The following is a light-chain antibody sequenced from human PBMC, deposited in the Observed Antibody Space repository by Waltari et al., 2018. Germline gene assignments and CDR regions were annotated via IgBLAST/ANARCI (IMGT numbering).Light chain of an antibody. J-gene: IGLJ2*01. CDR3: SAWDTSLSAVL. Sequence: QSVLTQPPSTSGAPGQRITISCPGTRSNIGAGYYVSWYQQFPGTAPKLLIYENINRPSGVSDRFSGSKSGTSASLTITGLQSEDEADYYCSAWDTSLSAVLFGGGTRLTVL. CDR2: ENI. V-gene: IGLV1-40*01. CDR1: RSNIGAGYY.